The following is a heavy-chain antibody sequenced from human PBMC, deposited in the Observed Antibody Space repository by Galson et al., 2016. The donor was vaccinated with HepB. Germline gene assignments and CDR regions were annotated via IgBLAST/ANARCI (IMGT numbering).Heavy chain of an antibody. Sequence: SLRLSCAVSGLPFTKAWMNWVRQAPGKGLEWIGHVKANTDGGAIEYAAVVKGRFTISRDDSKNTAYLQMNSLETEDTGVYYCTTRGGGTWPSFWGRGTLVTVSS. J-gene: IGHJ4*02. CDR2: VKANTDGGAI. CDR1: GLPFTKAW. D-gene: IGHD2-2*01. CDR3: TTRGGGTWPSF. V-gene: IGHV3-15*05.